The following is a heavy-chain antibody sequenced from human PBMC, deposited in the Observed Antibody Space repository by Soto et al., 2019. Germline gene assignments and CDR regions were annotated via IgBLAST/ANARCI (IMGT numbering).Heavy chain of an antibody. CDR3: ARGTVTSGRWFGP. CDR2: ISTFDGNT. Sequence: QVPLVQSGTEVKEPGASVKVSCKASASTFTGYTINWVRQAPGQGLEWMGWISTFDGNTKYAVHFEGRVTMTTNTSTTTADMELTSLTSDDTAVYFCARGTVTSGRWFGPWGQGTLVSVAS. D-gene: IGHD4-17*01. CDR1: ASTFTGYT. V-gene: IGHV1-18*04. J-gene: IGHJ5*02.